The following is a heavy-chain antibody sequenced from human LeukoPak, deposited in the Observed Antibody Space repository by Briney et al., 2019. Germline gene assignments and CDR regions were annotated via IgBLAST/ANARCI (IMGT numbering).Heavy chain of an antibody. V-gene: IGHV3-30*04. CDR1: GFTFSNSI. CDR3: ATDPTLGAPDYFDY. CDR2: TTTDGNLK. D-gene: IGHD1-26*01. Sequence: PGGSLRLSCAASGFTFSNSIILWVRQAPGKGLEWVAVTTTDGNLKIYTDSVKGRFTISRDNSKNTLYLQMNSLRVDDTAVYYCATDPTLGAPDYFDYWGQGTLVTVSS. J-gene: IGHJ4*02.